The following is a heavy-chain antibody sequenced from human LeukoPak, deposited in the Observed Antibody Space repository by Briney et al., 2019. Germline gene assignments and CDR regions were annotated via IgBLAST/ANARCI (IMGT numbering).Heavy chain of an antibody. D-gene: IGHD3-9*01. CDR1: GGTFSSYA. V-gene: IGHV1-69*05. Sequence: SVKVSCKASGGTFSSYAIIWVRQAPGQGLEWMGGIIPIFGTANYAQKFQGRVTITTDESTSTAYMELSSLRSEDTAVYYCARVYYDILTGYPYYYYMDVWGKGTTVTVSS. J-gene: IGHJ6*03. CDR2: IIPIFGTA. CDR3: ARVYYDILTGYPYYYYMDV.